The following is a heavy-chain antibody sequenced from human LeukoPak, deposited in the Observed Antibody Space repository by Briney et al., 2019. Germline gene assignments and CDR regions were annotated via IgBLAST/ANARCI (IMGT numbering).Heavy chain of an antibody. CDR1: GFIFSDYG. CDR3: AKHYYGSGSQKYYVDY. Sequence: GGSLRLSCAASGFIFSDYGMHWVRQAPGKGLEWVTMVRNDGGDKYYADSVRGRFTISRDNSKNTLYLQMNSLRPEDTAVYYCAKHYYGSGSQKYYVDYWGQGTLVTVSS. CDR2: VRNDGGDK. D-gene: IGHD3-10*01. V-gene: IGHV3-30*02. J-gene: IGHJ4*02.